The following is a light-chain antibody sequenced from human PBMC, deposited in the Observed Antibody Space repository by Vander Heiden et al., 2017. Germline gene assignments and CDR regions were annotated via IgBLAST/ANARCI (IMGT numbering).Light chain of an antibody. CDR1: SSNIGATYD. J-gene: IGLJ1*01. CDR3: RSYDSSLSGYV. V-gene: IGLV1-40*01. Sequence: QSVPTHLPSVYGAPGQRVTISCTGGSSNIGATYDVHGYQQLPGTAPKLLTSGNSNRPSGIPVRFSGSKSGTSASLAISGLQAEDEADYYCRSYDSSLSGYVFGTGTKVTVL. CDR2: GNS.